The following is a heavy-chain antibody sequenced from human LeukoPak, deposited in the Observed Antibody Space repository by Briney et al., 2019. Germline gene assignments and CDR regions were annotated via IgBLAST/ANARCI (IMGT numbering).Heavy chain of an antibody. CDR3: ASTSRGYGSRQDWYFDL. D-gene: IGHD2-2*01. J-gene: IGHJ2*01. CDR1: GASICSYY. Sequence: PSETLSLTCTVSGASICSYYWSWIRQPPGKGLEWIAFIYYSGSTKYNPSLKSRVTISVDTSKNQFSLKLSSVTPADTAVYYCASTSRGYGSRQDWYFDLWGRGTLVTVSS. V-gene: IGHV4-59*08. CDR2: IYYSGST.